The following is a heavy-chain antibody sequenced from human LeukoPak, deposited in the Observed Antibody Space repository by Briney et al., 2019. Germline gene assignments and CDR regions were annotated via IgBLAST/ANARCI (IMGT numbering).Heavy chain of an antibody. D-gene: IGHD3-10*01. J-gene: IGHJ4*02. CDR1: GFNFGVHY. V-gene: IGHV3-11*01. CDR3: VRHSGRAGGQ. CDR2: ISANGGDI. Sequence: GGSLRLSCAAPGFNFGVHYMSWLRQAPGKRPEWISYISANGGDIAYADSVKGRFTISRDNAKNSLHLQMNRLRVEDTAVYHCVRHSGRAGGQWGQGTLIAASS.